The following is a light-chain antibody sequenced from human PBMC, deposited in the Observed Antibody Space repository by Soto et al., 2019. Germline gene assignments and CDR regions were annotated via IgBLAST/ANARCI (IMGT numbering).Light chain of an antibody. CDR2: RAS. V-gene: IGKV3-15*01. CDR1: QNIYSN. Sequence: IELTQSPATVSVSPGDRVTLSCWASQNIYSNLGWYQQRPGQAPRLIIYRASARPTGIPARFSGSGSGTEFTLTISSLQSEDFATYYYQQYHNLWSFGRGTKVEIK. J-gene: IGKJ1*01. CDR3: QQYHNLWS.